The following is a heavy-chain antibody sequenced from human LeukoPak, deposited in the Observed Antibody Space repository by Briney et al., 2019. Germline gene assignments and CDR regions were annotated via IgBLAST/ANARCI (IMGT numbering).Heavy chain of an antibody. CDR1: GITLSNYG. CDR2: LSGSGITT. CDR3: AKGIYSSGWSYFDY. D-gene: IGHD6-19*01. J-gene: IGHJ4*01. V-gene: IGHV3-23*01. Sequence: GGSLRLSCAVSGITLSNYGMSWVRQAPGKGLEWVSTLSGSGITTYYADSVTGRFTISRDNSKNTLYLQMNSLRAEDTAVYYCAKGIYSSGWSYFDYWGHGTLVTVSS.